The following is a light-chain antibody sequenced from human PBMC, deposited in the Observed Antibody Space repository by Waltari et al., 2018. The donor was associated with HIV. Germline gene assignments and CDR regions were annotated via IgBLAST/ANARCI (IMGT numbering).Light chain of an antibody. CDR3: QQSYSTPRT. J-gene: IGKJ1*01. CDR2: ATS. Sequence: DIQMTQSPSSLSASVGDRVTITCRASQNITSYLNWYPPKPGKAPKLLIYATSTLQSGVPSRFSASGSGTDFTLTISSLQPEDFATYYCQQSYSTPRTFGQGTKVESK. V-gene: IGKV1-39*01. CDR1: QNITSY.